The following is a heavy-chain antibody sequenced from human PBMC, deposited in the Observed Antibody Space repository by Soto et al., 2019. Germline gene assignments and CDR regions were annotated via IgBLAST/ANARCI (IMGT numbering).Heavy chain of an antibody. Sequence: PGGSLRLSCAASGFTFSSYVMSWVRQAPGKGLEWVSGISGSGGSTYYADSVKGRFTISRDNSKNTLYLQMNSLRAEDTAVFYCAKADCITSSCYEGVDYWGQGTLVTVSS. CDR2: ISGSGGST. V-gene: IGHV3-23*01. J-gene: IGHJ4*02. CDR3: AKADCITSSCYEGVDY. CDR1: GFTFSSYV. D-gene: IGHD2-2*01.